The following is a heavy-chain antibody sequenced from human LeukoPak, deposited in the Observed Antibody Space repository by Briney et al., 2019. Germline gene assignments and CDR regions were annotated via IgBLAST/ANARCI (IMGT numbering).Heavy chain of an antibody. Sequence: SGPTLVNPTQTLTLTCTFSGFSLSTTGVGEGWVRRPPGKALEWLALIYWDDAKRYSPSLKSRLTITKDTSKNQVVLTMTNMDPVDTATYYCANRVGGSGWNGGYFLHWGQGTLVTVSS. CDR3: ANRVGGSGWNGGYFLH. CDR2: IYWDDAK. J-gene: IGHJ1*01. D-gene: IGHD6-19*01. V-gene: IGHV2-5*02. CDR1: GFSLSTTGVG.